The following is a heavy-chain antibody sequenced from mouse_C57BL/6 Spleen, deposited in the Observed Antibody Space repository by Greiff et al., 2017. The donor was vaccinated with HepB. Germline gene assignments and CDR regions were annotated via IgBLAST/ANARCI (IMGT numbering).Heavy chain of an antibody. CDR1: GYAFSSSW. CDR3: ARNDYGSSPHWYFDV. J-gene: IGHJ1*03. D-gene: IGHD1-1*01. CDR2: IYPGDGDT. V-gene: IGHV1-82*01. Sequence: VQLQQSGPELVKPGASVKISCKASGYAFSSSWMNWVKQRPGKGLEWIGRIYPGDGDTNYNGKFKGKATLTADKSSSTAYMQLSSLTSEDSAVYFCARNDYGSSPHWYFDVWGTGTTVTVSS.